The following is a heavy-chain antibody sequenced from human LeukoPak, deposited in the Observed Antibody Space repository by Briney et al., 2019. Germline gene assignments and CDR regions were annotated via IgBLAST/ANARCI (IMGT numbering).Heavy chain of an antibody. CDR2: IDPSGGTS. CDR1: GYTFTNFY. Sequence: ASVKVSCKASGYTFTNFYMHWVRQAPGQGLEWMGIIDPSGGTSNYAQKFEGRVTMTRDTSTSTVYMELSGLRSEDTAVYYCARHLIKYSVVVVGEPPSKYMDVWGKGTTVTVSS. V-gene: IGHV1-46*01. D-gene: IGHD2-2*01. CDR3: ARHLIKYSVVVVGEPPSKYMDV. J-gene: IGHJ6*03.